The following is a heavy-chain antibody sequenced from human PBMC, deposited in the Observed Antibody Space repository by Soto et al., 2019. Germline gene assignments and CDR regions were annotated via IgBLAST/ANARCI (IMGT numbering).Heavy chain of an antibody. J-gene: IGHJ4*02. CDR1: GFTFSSYG. CDR3: AKERDYYDSSGELDY. CDR2: ISYDGSNK. V-gene: IGHV3-30*18. Sequence: GGSLRLSCAASGFTFSSYGMHWVRQAPGKGLEWVAVISYDGSNKYYADSVKGRFTISRDNSKNTLYLQMNSLRAEDTAVYYCAKERDYYDSSGELDYWGQGTLVTVSS. D-gene: IGHD3-22*01.